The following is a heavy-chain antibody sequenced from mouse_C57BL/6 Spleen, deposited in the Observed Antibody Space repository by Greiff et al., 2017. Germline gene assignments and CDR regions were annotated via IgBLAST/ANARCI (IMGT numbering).Heavy chain of an antibody. Sequence: QVQLKQPGAELVMPGASVKLSCKASGYTFTSYWMHWVKQRPGQGLEWIGEIDPSDSYTNYNQKFKGKSTLTVDKSSSTAYMQLSSLTSEDSAVYYCARSYYSNSYYYAMDYWGQGTSVTVSS. V-gene: IGHV1-69*01. D-gene: IGHD2-5*01. CDR3: ARSYYSNSYYYAMDY. J-gene: IGHJ4*01. CDR2: IDPSDSYT. CDR1: GYTFTSYW.